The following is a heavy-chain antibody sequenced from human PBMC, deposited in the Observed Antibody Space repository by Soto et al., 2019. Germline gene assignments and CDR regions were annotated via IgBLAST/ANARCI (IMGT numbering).Heavy chain of an antibody. D-gene: IGHD4-17*01. CDR1: GASIISTTKY. Sequence: QLQLQESGPGLVKPSETLSLTCTVSGASIISTTKYRGWIRQPPGRGLEWIGTISSIGSTYYNPSLEGRVTISVDTSKNQFSLKVTSVTAADTGLYYCARQDHGDYEFFFDYWGQGTLVTVSS. CDR3: ARQDHGDYEFFFDY. J-gene: IGHJ4*02. V-gene: IGHV4-39*01. CDR2: ISSIGST.